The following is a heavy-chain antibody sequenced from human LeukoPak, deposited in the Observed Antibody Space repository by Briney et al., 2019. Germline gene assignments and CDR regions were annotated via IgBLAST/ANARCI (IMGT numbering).Heavy chain of an antibody. CDR2: IYYSGST. V-gene: IGHV4-59*01. CDR3: ARTELWLAFDS. D-gene: IGHD6-19*01. CDR1: VGSLSNYY. J-gene: IGHJ4*02. Sequence: PSETLSLTRTVSVGSLSNYYCSWIRQPPCKELEWIGNIYYSGSTNYNPSLKSRVTILLDTSTNQFSLNLISVTAADRAVYSCARTELWLAFDSWGQGILVTVSS.